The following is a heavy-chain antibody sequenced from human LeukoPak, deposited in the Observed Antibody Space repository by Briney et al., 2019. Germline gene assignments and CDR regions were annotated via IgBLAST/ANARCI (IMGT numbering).Heavy chain of an antibody. CDR2: INPSDSYT. CDR1: GYSFTTYW. Sequence: GESLKISCKGSGYSFTTYWISWVRQMPGKGLEWMGRINPSDSYTNYSPSFQGHVTISADKSYSTAYLQWTSLKASDTAMYYCARHAKAYGSSCDYWGQGTLVTVSS. J-gene: IGHJ4*02. V-gene: IGHV5-10-1*01. D-gene: IGHD6-13*01. CDR3: ARHAKAYGSSCDY.